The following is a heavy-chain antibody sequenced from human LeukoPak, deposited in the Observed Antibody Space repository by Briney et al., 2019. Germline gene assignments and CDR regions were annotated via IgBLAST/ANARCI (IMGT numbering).Heavy chain of an antibody. J-gene: IGHJ4*02. D-gene: IGHD3-3*01. Sequence: KPSETLSLTCTVSGGSISSGSYYWSWIRQPAGKGLEWIGRIYTSGSTNYNPSLKSRVTISVDTSKNQFSLKLSSVTAADTAVYYCARGEWLFDYWGQGTLVTVSS. CDR1: GGSISSGSYY. V-gene: IGHV4-61*02. CDR3: ARGEWLFDY. CDR2: IYTSGST.